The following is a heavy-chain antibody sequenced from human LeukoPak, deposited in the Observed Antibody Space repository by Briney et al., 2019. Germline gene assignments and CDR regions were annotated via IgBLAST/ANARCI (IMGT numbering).Heavy chain of an antibody. V-gene: IGHV4-59*01. J-gene: IGHJ3*01. CDR1: GGSISSYY. Sequence: SETLSLTCTVSGGSISSYYWSRIRQPPGKGLEWIGYIYYSGSTNYNPSLESRVTISVDTSKNQFSLKLSSLTAADTAVYYCAREGQPDAFDLWGQGTMVTVSS. CDR2: IYYSGST. D-gene: IGHD5-18*01. CDR3: AREGQPDAFDL.